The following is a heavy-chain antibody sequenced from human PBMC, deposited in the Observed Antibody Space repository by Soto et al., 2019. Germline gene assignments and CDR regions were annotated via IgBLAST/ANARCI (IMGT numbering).Heavy chain of an antibody. CDR3: AGIVATIPYSSGWYGWFDP. V-gene: IGHV4-59*01. Sequence: SETLSLTCTVSGGSISIYYWSWIRHPPGKGLEWIGYIYYSGSTNYNPSLKSRVTISVDTSKNQFSLKLSSVTAADTAVYYCAGIVATIPYSSGWYGWFDPWGQGTLVTVSS. D-gene: IGHD6-19*01. J-gene: IGHJ5*02. CDR2: IYYSGST. CDR1: GGSISIYY.